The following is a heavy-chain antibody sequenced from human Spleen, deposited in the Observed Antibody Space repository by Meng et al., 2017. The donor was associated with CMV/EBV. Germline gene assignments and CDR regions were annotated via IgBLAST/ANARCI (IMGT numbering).Heavy chain of an antibody. V-gene: IGHV4-59*01. CDR2: IYYSGST. D-gene: IGHD6-6*01. CDR3: ARGAAARRVWFDP. J-gene: IGHJ5*02. CDR1: GGSISSYY. Sequence: ESLKISCTVSGGSISSYYWSWIRQPPGKGLEWIGYIYYSGSTNYNPSLKSRVTISVDTSKNQFSLKLSSVTAADTAVYYCARGAAARRVWFDPWGQGTLVTVSS.